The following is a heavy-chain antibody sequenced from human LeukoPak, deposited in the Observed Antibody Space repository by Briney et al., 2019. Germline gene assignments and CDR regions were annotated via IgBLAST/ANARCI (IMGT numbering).Heavy chain of an antibody. D-gene: IGHD3-16*01. J-gene: IGHJ5*02. V-gene: IGHV3-7*01. CDR2: IKHDGSEQ. Sequence: GGSLRLSCAASGFIFTSNKMNWVRQAPGKGLEWVANIKHDGSEQIYVDSVKGRFTISRDNAKDSVYLQMNSLRAEDTAVYYCTRGLGEHGGVSDRWGQGTLVIVS. CDR3: TRGLGEHGGVSDR. CDR1: GFIFTSNK.